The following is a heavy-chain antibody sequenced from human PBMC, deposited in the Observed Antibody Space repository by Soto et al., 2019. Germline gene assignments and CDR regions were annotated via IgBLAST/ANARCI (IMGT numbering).Heavy chain of an antibody. Sequence: GGSLRLSCAASGFTFSSYAMHWVRQAPGKGLEWVAVISYDGGNKYYADSVKGRFTISRDNSKNTLYLQMNSLRPEDTAVYYCAREVEGMDVWGQGTTVTVSS. V-gene: IGHV3-30-3*01. CDR2: ISYDGGNK. J-gene: IGHJ6*02. CDR3: AREVEGMDV. CDR1: GFTFSSYA.